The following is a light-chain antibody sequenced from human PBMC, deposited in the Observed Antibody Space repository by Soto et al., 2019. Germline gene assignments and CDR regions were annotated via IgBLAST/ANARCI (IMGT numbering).Light chain of an antibody. CDR1: SSDVGGYNY. CDR2: EVS. Sequence: QSALTQPPSASGSPGQSVTISCAGTSSDVGGYNYVSWYQQYPGKVPKLMIYEVSNRPSGVSNRFSGSKSGNTASLTISGLRAEDEADYYCSSYTSSSNYVFGTGTKLTVL. J-gene: IGLJ1*01. V-gene: IGLV2-14*01. CDR3: SSYTSSSNYV.